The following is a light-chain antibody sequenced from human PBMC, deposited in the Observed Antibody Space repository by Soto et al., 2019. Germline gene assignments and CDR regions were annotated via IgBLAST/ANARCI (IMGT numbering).Light chain of an antibody. CDR3: QQYTWPPRLT. CDR2: GAS. Sequence: EIILTQSPDTLSLSPGERATLSCRASQTVSSNYLAWCQQRPGQAPRLLIYGASTRAAGIPDRFSGSGSGTDFTLTITRLEPEDSAVYFCQQYTWPPRLTFGQGTRLEIK. V-gene: IGKV3-20*01. J-gene: IGKJ5*01. CDR1: QTVSSNY.